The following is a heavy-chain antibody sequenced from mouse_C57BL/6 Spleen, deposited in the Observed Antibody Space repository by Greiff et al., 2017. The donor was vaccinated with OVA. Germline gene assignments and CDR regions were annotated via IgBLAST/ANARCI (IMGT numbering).Heavy chain of an antibody. Sequence: EVMLVESGGGLVQPGGSLKLSCAASGFTFSDYGMAWVRQAPRKGPEWVAFISNLAYSIYYADTVTGRFTISRENAKNTLYLEMSSLRSEDTAMYYCARQTTVGYFDVWGTGTTVTVSS. CDR1: GFTFSDYG. CDR2: ISNLAYSI. J-gene: IGHJ1*03. V-gene: IGHV5-15*01. D-gene: IGHD1-1*01. CDR3: ARQTTVGYFDV.